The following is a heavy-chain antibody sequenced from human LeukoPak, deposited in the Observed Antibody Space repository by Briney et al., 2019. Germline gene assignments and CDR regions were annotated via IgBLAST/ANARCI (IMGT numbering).Heavy chain of an antibody. CDR1: GYTFTGYY. CDR2: INPKSGGT. CDR3: AREYSSSSGRLFDY. Sequence: GASVKVSCKASGYTFTGYYMHWVRQAPGQGLEWMGWINPKSGGTNYAQKFQGRVTMTRDTSNSTAYMELSGLRSDDTAVYYCAREYSSSSGRLFDYWGPGTLVTVSS. D-gene: IGHD6-6*01. J-gene: IGHJ4*02. V-gene: IGHV1-2*02.